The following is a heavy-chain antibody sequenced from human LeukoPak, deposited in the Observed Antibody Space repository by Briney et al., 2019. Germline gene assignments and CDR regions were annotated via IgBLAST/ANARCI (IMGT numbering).Heavy chain of an antibody. CDR1: GGSITTYD. CDR3: ARVAAAGIFPYYYYYMDV. J-gene: IGHJ6*03. D-gene: IGHD6-13*01. V-gene: IGHV4-59*01. CDR2: MSYSGST. Sequence: SETLSLTCTVSGGSITTYDWSWSWVRQPPGKGLEWIGYMSYSGSTNYNPSLKSRVTISVDTSKNQFSLKLSSVTAADTAVYYCARVAAAGIFPYYYYYMDVWGKGTTVTVSS.